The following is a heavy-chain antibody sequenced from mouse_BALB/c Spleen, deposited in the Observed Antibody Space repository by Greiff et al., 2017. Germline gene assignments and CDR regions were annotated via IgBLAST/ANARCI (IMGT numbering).Heavy chain of an antibody. J-gene: IGHJ4*01. CDR1: GFSLTSYG. V-gene: IGHV2-6-2*01. Sequence: VHLVESGPDLVAPSQSLSITCTVSGFSLTSYGVHWVRQPPGKGLEWLVVIWSDGSTTYNSALKSRLSISKDNSKSQVFLKMNSLQTDDTAMYYCARHEGDYYAMDYWGQGTSVTVSS. CDR2: IWSDGST. CDR3: ARHEGDYYAMDY.